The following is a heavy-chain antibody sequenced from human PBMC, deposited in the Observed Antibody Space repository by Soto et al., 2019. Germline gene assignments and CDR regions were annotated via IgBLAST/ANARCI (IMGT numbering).Heavy chain of an antibody. D-gene: IGHD5-18*01. V-gene: IGHV3-23*01. CDR2: ISNNGGST. Sequence: GGSLRLSCAASGFTFSSYAMSWVRQAPGKGLEWVSVISNNGGSTYYADSVKGRFTISRDNSKNTLYLQMDSLRAEDTAVYYCARHGYNYGGGYFDYWGQGTLVTVSS. CDR1: GFTFSSYA. CDR3: ARHGYNYGGGYFDY. J-gene: IGHJ4*02.